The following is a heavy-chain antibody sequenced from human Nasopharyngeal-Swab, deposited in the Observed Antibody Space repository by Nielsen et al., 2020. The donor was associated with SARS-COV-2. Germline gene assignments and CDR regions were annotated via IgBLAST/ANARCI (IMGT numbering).Heavy chain of an antibody. CDR2: IYSGGST. V-gene: IGHV3-53*01. CDR1: GFTVSSNY. D-gene: IGHD3-22*01. J-gene: IGHJ4*02. CDR3: ATTMMPRPYYFDY. Sequence: GESLRLSCAASGFTVSSNYMSWVRQAPGKGLEWVSVIYSGGSTYYADSVKGRFTISRDNSKNTLYLQMNSLRAEDTAVYYCATTMMPRPYYFDYWGQGTLVTVSS.